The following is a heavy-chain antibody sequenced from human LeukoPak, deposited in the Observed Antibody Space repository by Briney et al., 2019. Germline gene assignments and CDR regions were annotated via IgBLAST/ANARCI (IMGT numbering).Heavy chain of an antibody. Sequence: ASVKVSCKASGYTFTSYYMHWVRQAPGQGLEWMGIINPSGGNTNYAQKLQGRVTMTTDTSTSTAYMELRSLRSDDTAVYYCARAQYYYGSGSYSPLGYWGQGTLVTVSS. J-gene: IGHJ4*02. CDR1: GYTFTSYY. CDR3: ARAQYYYGSGSYSPLGY. CDR2: INPSGGNT. D-gene: IGHD3-10*01. V-gene: IGHV1-46*01.